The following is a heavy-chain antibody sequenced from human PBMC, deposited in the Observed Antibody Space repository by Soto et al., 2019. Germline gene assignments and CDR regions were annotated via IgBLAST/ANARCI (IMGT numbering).Heavy chain of an antibody. Sequence: GGSLRLSCAASGFTFSSYAMSWVRQAPGKGLEWVSAISGSGGSTYYADSVKGRFTISRDNSKNTLYLQMNSLRAEDTAVYYCAKVLRSLIAAAGSFDYWGQGTLVTVSS. V-gene: IGHV3-23*01. CDR2: ISGSGGST. CDR3: AKVLRSLIAAAGSFDY. D-gene: IGHD6-13*01. CDR1: GFTFSSYA. J-gene: IGHJ4*02.